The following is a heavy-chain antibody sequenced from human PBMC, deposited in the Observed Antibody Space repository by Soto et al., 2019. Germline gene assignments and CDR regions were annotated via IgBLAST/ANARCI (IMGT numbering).Heavy chain of an antibody. V-gene: IGHV3-30-3*01. CDR1: GFTFSSYA. CDR2: ISYDGSNK. CDR3: ARGPKVGATISEIDY. J-gene: IGHJ4*02. D-gene: IGHD1-26*01. Sequence: QVQLVESGGGVVQPGRSLRLSCAASGFTFSSYAMHWVRQAPGKGLEWVAVISYDGSNKYYADSVKGRFTISRDNSKNTLYLQMNSLRAEDTAVYYCARGPKVGATISEIDYWGQGTLVTVSS.